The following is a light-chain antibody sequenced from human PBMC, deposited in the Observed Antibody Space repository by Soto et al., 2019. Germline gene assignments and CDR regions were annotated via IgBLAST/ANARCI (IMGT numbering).Light chain of an antibody. CDR2: AAS. CDR1: QDLSSY. CDR3: QQLKSYPLS. V-gene: IGKV1-9*01. Sequence: DIQLTQSPSFLSASVGDRVTITCRTSQDLSSYLAWYQQKPGKAPQLLISAASTLQSGVPSRFSGSGSGTEFTLTSSSLQPEDFATYYCQQLKSYPLSFGGGTKVEI. J-gene: IGKJ4*01.